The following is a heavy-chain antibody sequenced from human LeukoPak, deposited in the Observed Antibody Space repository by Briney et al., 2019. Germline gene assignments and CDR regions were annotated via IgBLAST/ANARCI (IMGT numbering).Heavy chain of an antibody. V-gene: IGHV4-34*01. CDR2: INHSGST. Sequence: PSETLSLTCTVSDDSISSYYWNWIRQPPGKGLEWIGEINHSGSTNYNPSLKSRVTISVDTSKNQFSLKLSSVTAADTAVYYCARRVRGYSYGQHWISGAFDIWGQGTMVTVSS. CDR3: ARRVRGYSYGQHWISGAFDI. J-gene: IGHJ3*02. CDR1: DDSISSYY. D-gene: IGHD5-18*01.